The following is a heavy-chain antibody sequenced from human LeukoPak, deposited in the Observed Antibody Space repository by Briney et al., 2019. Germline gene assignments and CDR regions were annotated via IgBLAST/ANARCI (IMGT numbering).Heavy chain of an antibody. V-gene: IGHV3-23*01. D-gene: IGHD3-10*01. CDR3: ARYFGSTSAFIHY. CDR2: ISGSADST. J-gene: IGHJ4*02. CDR1: GFTFSSFA. Sequence: GGSLRLSCAASGFTFSSFAMSWVRQAPGKGLEWVSTISGSADSTYYADSVKGRFTISRDNSKNTLYLQMNSLSAEDTAVYYCARYFGSTSAFIHYWGQGTLVTVSS.